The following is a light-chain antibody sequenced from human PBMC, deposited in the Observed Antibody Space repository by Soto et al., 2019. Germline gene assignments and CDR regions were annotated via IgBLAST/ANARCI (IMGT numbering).Light chain of an antibody. Sequence: DIQMTQSPASLSASVGDRVTITFRASQGIRDALGWYQQKPGKAPKRLIYAASSLQSGGTSRFSGSGSWTEFTLTLSGLQTEDFATYYCLQHNSYPPTFGQGTKVEIK. CDR3: LQHNSYPPT. CDR1: QGIRDA. CDR2: AAS. V-gene: IGKV1-17*01. J-gene: IGKJ1*01.